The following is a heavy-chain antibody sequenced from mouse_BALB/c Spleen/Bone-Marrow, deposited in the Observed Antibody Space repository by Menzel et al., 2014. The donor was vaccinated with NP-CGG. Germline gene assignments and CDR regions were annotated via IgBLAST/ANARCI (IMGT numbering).Heavy chain of an antibody. CDR3: ARDDFYSGNYEFVY. CDR1: GYTFTGSW. V-gene: IGHV1-69*02. J-gene: IGHJ3*01. Sequence: VKLVESGAELVKPGAPVKLSCKASGYTFTGSWMHWVKQRPGRGLEWIGRIDPSDSETHYNAKFKDKATLTVDKSSSTAYIQPSSLTSEDSAVYYCARDDFYSGNYEFVYWGQGTLVTVSA. D-gene: IGHD2-1*01. CDR2: IDPSDSET.